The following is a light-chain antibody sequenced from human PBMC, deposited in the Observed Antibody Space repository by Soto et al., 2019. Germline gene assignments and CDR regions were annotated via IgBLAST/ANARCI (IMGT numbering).Light chain of an antibody. Sequence: LTQPASVSGPRGQSITISCTGTSSDVGRYNYVSWYQQYPGKAPKLMISEVSNRPSGVSNRFSGSKSGNTASLTISGLQAEDEADYYCSSYATGSTAYVFGVGTKVTVL. CDR2: EVS. CDR3: SSYATGSTAYV. CDR1: SSDVGRYNY. J-gene: IGLJ1*01. V-gene: IGLV2-14*01.